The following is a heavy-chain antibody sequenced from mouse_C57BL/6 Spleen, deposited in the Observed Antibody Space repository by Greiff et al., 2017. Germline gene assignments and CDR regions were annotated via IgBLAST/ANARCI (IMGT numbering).Heavy chain of an antibody. CDR2: ISSGSSTI. V-gene: IGHV5-17*01. Sequence: EVMLVESGGGLVKPGGSLKLSCAASGFTFSDYGMHWVRQAPEKGLEWVAYISSGSSTIYYADTVKGRFTISRDNAKNTLFLQMTSLRSEDTAMYYCAREDDAYAMDYWGQGTSVTVSS. D-gene: IGHD2-12*01. J-gene: IGHJ4*01. CDR3: AREDDAYAMDY. CDR1: GFTFSDYG.